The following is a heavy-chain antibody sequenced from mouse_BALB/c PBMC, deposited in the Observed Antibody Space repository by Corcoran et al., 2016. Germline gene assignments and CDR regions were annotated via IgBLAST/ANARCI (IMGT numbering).Heavy chain of an antibody. CDR2: INPYNDGT. CDR1: GYTFTSYV. CDR3: AREGRRGYFDF. V-gene: IGHV1S136*01. Sequence: EVQLQQSGPELVKPGASVKMSCKASGYTFTSYVMHWVKQKPGQGLEWIGYINPYNDGTKYNEKFKGKATLTSDKSSSTAYMELSSLTSEDSAVYYCAREGRRGYFDFWGAGTTVTVSS. J-gene: IGHJ1*01.